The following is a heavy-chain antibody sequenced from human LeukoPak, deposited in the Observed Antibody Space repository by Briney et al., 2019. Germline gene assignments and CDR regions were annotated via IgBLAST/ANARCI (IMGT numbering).Heavy chain of an antibody. CDR3: TRQVEAEMGPRAYGVPDY. V-gene: IGHV3-23*01. J-gene: IGHJ4*02. CDR1: GFTFSSYA. Sequence: GGSLRLSCVASGFTFSSYAMSWVRQAPGKGLEWVAAISDSGGSTYYVDSVRGRFTISRDNSKNTVYLQMNSLKTEDTAVYYCTRQVEAEMGPRAYGVPDYWGQGTLVTVSS. D-gene: IGHD4-17*01. CDR2: ISDSGGST.